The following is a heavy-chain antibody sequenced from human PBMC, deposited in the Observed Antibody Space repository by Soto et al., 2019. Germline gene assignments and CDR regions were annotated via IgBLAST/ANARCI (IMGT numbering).Heavy chain of an antibody. Sequence: GGSLRLSCTASGFIFADYAMAWFRQSPGKGLEWVGFIRAKAFSGTTEYAAAVEGRFTISRDDSKAMAYLQMNSLKIEDTAVYYCAALDGGTSTFEIWGQGTMVTVSS. CDR3: AALDGGTSTFEI. D-gene: IGHD1-1*01. V-gene: IGHV3-49*03. CDR2: IRAKAFSGTT. J-gene: IGHJ3*02. CDR1: GFIFADYA.